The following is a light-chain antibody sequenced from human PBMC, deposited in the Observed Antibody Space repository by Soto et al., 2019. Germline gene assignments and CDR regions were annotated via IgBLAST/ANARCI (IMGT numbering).Light chain of an antibody. V-gene: IGKV3-20*01. Sequence: EIVLTQSPGTLSLSPGERATLSCRASQSVSSSFLAWYQQKPGQAPRLLIYGASIRVTGIPDRFSGSGSGTDFTLTISRVEPEDFAVYYCKQYGSSPWTFGQGTKVEIK. CDR1: QSVSSSF. CDR3: KQYGSSPWT. CDR2: GAS. J-gene: IGKJ1*01.